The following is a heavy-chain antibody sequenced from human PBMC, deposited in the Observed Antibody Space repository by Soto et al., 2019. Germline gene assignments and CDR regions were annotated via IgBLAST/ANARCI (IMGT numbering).Heavy chain of an antibody. J-gene: IGHJ6*02. Sequence: SETLSLTGTVSGGSISSGGYYWSWIRRHPGKGLEWIGYIYYSGSTYYNPSLKSRVTISVDTPKNQFSLKLSSVTAADTAVYYCARDTAAAPPTLYYGMDVWGQGTTVTVSS. CDR2: IYYSGST. V-gene: IGHV4-31*03. D-gene: IGHD6-13*01. CDR1: GGSISSGGYY. CDR3: ARDTAAAPPTLYYGMDV.